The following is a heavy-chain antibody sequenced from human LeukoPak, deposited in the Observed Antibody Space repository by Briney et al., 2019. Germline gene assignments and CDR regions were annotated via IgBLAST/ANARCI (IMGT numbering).Heavy chain of an antibody. Sequence: GESLKISCKGSGYRFTSYWISWVRLIPGKGLEWRGIIYLGDSDTRYSPSFQGQVTISADKSISTAYLQWSSLKASDTAMYYCARYFCWLVPEGYWGEGALVTVSS. J-gene: IGHJ4*02. CDR1: GYRFTSYW. CDR3: ARYFCWLVPEGY. D-gene: IGHD3-9*01. V-gene: IGHV5-51*01. CDR2: IYLGDSDT.